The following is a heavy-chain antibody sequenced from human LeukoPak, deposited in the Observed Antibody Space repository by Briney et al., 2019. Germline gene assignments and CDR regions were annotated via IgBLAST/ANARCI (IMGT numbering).Heavy chain of an antibody. CDR2: INHSGST. CDR3: ARPSSGYYRN. D-gene: IGHD3-22*01. J-gene: IGHJ4*02. V-gene: IGHV4-34*01. CDR1: GGSFSDFY. Sequence: SETLSLTCAVYGGSFSDFYWSWIRQPPGKGLEWIGEINHSGSTNYNPSLKSRVTISVDTSKNQFSLKLSSVTAADTAVYYCARPSSGYYRNWGQGTLSPSPQ.